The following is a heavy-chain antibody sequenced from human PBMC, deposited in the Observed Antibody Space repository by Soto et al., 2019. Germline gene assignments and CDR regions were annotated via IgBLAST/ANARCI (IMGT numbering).Heavy chain of an antibody. CDR1: GGSISSYY. Sequence: SETLSLTCTVSGGSISSYYWSWIRQPPGKGLEWIGYIYYGGSTNYNPSLKSRVTISVDTSKNQFSLKLSSVTAADTAVYYCARGRGYSGYDHYYFDDWGQGTLVTVSS. D-gene: IGHD5-12*01. CDR2: IYYGGST. CDR3: ARGRGYSGYDHYYFDD. V-gene: IGHV4-59*01. J-gene: IGHJ4*02.